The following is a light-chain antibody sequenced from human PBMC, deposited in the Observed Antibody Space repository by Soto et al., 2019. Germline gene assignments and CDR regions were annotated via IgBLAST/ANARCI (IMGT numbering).Light chain of an antibody. Sequence: DIQMTQSPSSLSASVGDRVTITCRASQSISSYLNWYQQKPGKAPKLLIYAASSLQSGVPSRFSGSGSGTDFTLTSSRLQPEYFATYYCQQSYSTPVTFGQGTRLAIK. CDR3: QQSYSTPVT. CDR2: AAS. CDR1: QSISSY. V-gene: IGKV1-39*01. J-gene: IGKJ5*01.